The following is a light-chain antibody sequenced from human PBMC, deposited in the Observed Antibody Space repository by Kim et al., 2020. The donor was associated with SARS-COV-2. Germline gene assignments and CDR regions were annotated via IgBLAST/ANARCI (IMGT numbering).Light chain of an antibody. J-gene: IGLJ1*01. Sequence: GHGLTLTCTARTSNIGTCYHVPWYQQLPGTAPKLLIYGNSNRPSGVPDRFSGSKSGTSASLAITGLQAEDEADYYCQSYDSSFRDVFGTGTKVTVL. V-gene: IGLV1-40*01. CDR2: GNS. CDR1: TSNIGTCYH. CDR3: QSYDSSFRDV.